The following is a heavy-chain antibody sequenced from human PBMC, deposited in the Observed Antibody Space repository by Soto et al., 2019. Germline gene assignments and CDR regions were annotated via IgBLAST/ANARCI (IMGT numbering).Heavy chain of an antibody. CDR1: GGTDSSNY. CDR2: LYSGGST. Sequence: RRSWVGSGGTDSSNYRSSFHQAPGKGLEWVSVLYSGGSTYYADSVKGRFTISRDNSKNTLYLQMNSLRAEDTAVYYCARSFGVAAAGPFDYWGQGTLVTVSS. V-gene: IGHV3-66*01. J-gene: IGHJ4*02. CDR3: ARSFGVAAAGPFDY. D-gene: IGHD6-13*01.